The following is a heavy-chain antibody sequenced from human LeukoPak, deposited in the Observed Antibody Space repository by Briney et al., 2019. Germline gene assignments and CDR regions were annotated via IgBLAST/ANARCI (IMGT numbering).Heavy chain of an antibody. V-gene: IGHV3-21*01. J-gene: IGHJ4*02. D-gene: IGHD2-15*01. Sequence: GGSLRLSCAASGFTFSSYSMHWVRQAPAKGLEWVASISSSSSYIYYADSVKGRFTISRDNAKNTLYLQMNSLRAEDTAVYYCARDRCDSWYYFDYWGQGTLVTVSS. CDR1: GFTFSSYS. CDR2: ISSSSSYI. CDR3: ARDRCDSWYYFDY.